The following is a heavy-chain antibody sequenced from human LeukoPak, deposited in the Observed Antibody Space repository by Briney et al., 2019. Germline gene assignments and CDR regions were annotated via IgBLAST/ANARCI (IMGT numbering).Heavy chain of an antibody. D-gene: IGHD6-19*01. J-gene: IGHJ4*02. CDR1: GGSVSSGSYY. CDR3: ARDGGSGWYGY. CDR2: IYNSGST. Sequence: PSETLSLTCTVSGGSVSSGSYYWSWIRQPPGKGLEWIGYIYNSGSTNYNPSLKSRVTISVDTSKNQFSLKLSPVTAADTAVYYCARDGGSGWYGYWGQGTLVTVSS. V-gene: IGHV4-61*01.